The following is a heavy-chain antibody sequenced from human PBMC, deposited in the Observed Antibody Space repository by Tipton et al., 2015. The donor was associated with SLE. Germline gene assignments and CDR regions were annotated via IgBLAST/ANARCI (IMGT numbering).Heavy chain of an antibody. D-gene: IGHD3-3*02. Sequence: LRLSCAASQFSFSTFAMTWVRQGPGKGLEWVAGIGGSGANTYYADSVKGRFTISRDNSKNTLYLQMNRLRVEDTGVYYCARGPPFMEWERNWFDPWGQGTQVTVSS. CDR1: QFSFSTFA. V-gene: IGHV3-23*01. CDR3: ARGPPFMEWERNWFDP. J-gene: IGHJ5*02. CDR2: IGGSGANT.